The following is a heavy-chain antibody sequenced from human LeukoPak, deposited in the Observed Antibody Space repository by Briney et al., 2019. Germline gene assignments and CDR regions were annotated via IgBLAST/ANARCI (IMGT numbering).Heavy chain of an antibody. J-gene: IGHJ3*02. CDR2: ISWNSGSI. CDR3: AKADYYDSSGSIFDI. CDR1: GFTFDDYA. D-gene: IGHD3-22*01. Sequence: PGRSLRLSCAASGFTFDDYAVHWVRQAPGKGLEWVSGISWNSGSIGYADSVKGRFTISRDNAKNSLYLQMNSLRAEDMALYYCAKADYYDSSGSIFDIWGQGTMVTVSS. V-gene: IGHV3-9*03.